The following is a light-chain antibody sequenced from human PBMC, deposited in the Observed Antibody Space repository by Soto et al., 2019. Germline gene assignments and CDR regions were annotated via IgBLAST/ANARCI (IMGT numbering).Light chain of an antibody. V-gene: IGKV1D-16*01. J-gene: IGKJ4*01. CDR2: ATC. Sequence: DVQMTQSPSSLSASVGDRVSITCRASQRIGNWLAWYQQKPGKAPTSLIYATCNLQSGVPSRFSGSGSGADFTLTINNLQPEDFATYYCQQYDNFPPTFGGGTKVEIK. CDR3: QQYDNFPPT. CDR1: QRIGNW.